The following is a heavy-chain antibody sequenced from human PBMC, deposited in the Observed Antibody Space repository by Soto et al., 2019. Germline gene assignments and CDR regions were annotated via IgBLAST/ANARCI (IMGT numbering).Heavy chain of an antibody. Sequence: QITLKESGPPLVKPTQTLTLTCTFSGFSLSTSGVGVGWIRQPPGKALEWLALIYWDDDMRYSPSLKSRLTITKDTSKNQVVLTMTNMAPVDTGTYYCARAGRPYSHYENWFNPWGQGTLVTVSS. CDR2: IYWDDDM. V-gene: IGHV2-5*02. D-gene: IGHD3-16*01. CDR3: ARAGRPYSHYENWFNP. CDR1: GFSLSTSGVG. J-gene: IGHJ5*02.